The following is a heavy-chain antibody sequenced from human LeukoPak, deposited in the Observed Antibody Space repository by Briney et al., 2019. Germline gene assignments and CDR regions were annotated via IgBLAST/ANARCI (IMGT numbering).Heavy chain of an antibody. CDR1: GFTFDDYA. V-gene: IGHV3-9*01. CDR3: AKDKGSGWYVSSLDY. Sequence: SGGSLRLSCAASGFTFDDYAMHWVRQAPGKGLEWVSGISWNSGSIGYADSVKGRFTISRDNAKNSLYLQMNSLRAEDTALYYCAKDKGSGWYVSSLDYWGQGTLVTVSS. J-gene: IGHJ4*02. CDR2: ISWNSGSI. D-gene: IGHD6-19*01.